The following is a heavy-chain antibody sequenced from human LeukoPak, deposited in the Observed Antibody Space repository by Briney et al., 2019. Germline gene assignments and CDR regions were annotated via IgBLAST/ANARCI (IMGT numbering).Heavy chain of an antibody. D-gene: IGHD2-15*01. CDR2: IIAGGTRT. CDR1: GFTFNSYA. Sequence: GSLSLSCAASGFTFNSYAMGWVRQAPGKGLEWVSSIIAGGTRTYYADSAKGRSTISRDNSKNTLYLQMNSLRPEDTALYYCAKDVRYCSGGDCYGWFDPWGQGTLVTVSS. V-gene: IGHV3-23*01. CDR3: AKDVRYCSGGDCYGWFDP. J-gene: IGHJ5*02.